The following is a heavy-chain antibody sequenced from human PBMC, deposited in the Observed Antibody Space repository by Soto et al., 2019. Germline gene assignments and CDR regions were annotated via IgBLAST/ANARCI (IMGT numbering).Heavy chain of an antibody. Sequence: QVQLQQWGAGLLKPSETLSLTCAVYGGSFSGYYWSWIRQPPGKGLEWIGEINHSGSTNYNPSLKSRVTISVDTSKTQFSLKLSSVTAADTAVNYCAGARYYGMDVWGQGTTVTVSS. V-gene: IGHV4-34*01. CDR2: INHSGST. D-gene: IGHD6-6*01. CDR1: GGSFSGYY. CDR3: AGARYYGMDV. J-gene: IGHJ6*02.